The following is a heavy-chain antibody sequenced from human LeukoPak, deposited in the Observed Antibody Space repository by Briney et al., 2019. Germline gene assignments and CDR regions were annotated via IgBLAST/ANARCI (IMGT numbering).Heavy chain of an antibody. J-gene: IGHJ4*02. CDR1: GYTFTSYG. V-gene: IGHV1-18*01. Sequence: GASVKVSCKASGYTFTSYGISWVRQAPGQGLEWMGWISAYNGNTNYAQKLQGRVTMTTDTSTSTAYMELRSLRSDDTAVYYCARSQNREDGYPSDYFDYWGQGTLVTVSS. CDR2: ISAYNGNT. D-gene: IGHD5-24*01. CDR3: ARSQNREDGYPSDYFDY.